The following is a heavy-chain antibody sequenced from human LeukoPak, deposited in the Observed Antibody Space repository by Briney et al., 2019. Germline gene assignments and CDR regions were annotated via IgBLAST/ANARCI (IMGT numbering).Heavy chain of an antibody. D-gene: IGHD1-1*01. CDR1: GFAFSSYA. Sequence: GGSLRLSCAASGFAFSSYAMSWVRQTPGKGLEWVSAISGSGGSTYYTDSVKGRFTISRDNSRNTLFLQMNSLRAEDTAVYYCAKAYWNEYYFDYWGQGTLVTVSS. J-gene: IGHJ4*02. V-gene: IGHV3-23*01. CDR2: ISGSGGST. CDR3: AKAYWNEYYFDY.